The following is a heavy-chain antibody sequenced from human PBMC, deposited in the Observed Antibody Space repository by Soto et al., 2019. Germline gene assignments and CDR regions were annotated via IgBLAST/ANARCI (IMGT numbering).Heavy chain of an antibody. J-gene: IGHJ2*01. CDR2: ISGGGDAT. Sequence: EVQLLESGGGLVQPGGSLRLSCATSGFTYSSYAMSWVRQAPGKGLEWVSGISGGGDATFYADSVKGRVTISRDNSKNALYMKMNCLGAEGTALYDCAKKVCGTVTSGAYWYVDLWGRGTLVTVSS. CDR1: GFTYSSYA. CDR3: AKKVCGTVTSGAYWYVDL. V-gene: IGHV3-23*01. D-gene: IGHD4-17*01.